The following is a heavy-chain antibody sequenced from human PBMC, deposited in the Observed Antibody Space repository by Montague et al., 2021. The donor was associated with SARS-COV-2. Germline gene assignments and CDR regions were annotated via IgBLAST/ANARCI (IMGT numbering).Heavy chain of an antibody. J-gene: IGHJ4*02. CDR3: ARDLVVTDGISDY. CDR2: ISGAGTTI. Sequence: SRSLSLSASGFTFSYFEMNWVRQAPGKGLEWISYISGAGTTIYYADSVKGRFTISRDNAKNSLYLQMDSLRAEDTAVYYCARDLVVTDGISDYWGQGTLVTVSS. CDR1: GFTFSYFE. D-gene: IGHD2-8*02. V-gene: IGHV3-48*03.